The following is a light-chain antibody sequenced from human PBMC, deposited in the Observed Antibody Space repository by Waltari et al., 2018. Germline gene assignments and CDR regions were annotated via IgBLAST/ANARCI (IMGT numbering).Light chain of an antibody. Sequence: EIVMTQSPATLSMSPGERATLSCRASRYVGTSLAWYQQKPGQAPRLLIYDASARATGIPARFSGSGSGTEFTLTINSLQSEDFVVYYCQQYNYWPPAYSFGQGTKLEIK. CDR2: DAS. J-gene: IGKJ2*01. CDR1: RYVGTS. V-gene: IGKV3-15*01. CDR3: QQYNYWPPAYS.